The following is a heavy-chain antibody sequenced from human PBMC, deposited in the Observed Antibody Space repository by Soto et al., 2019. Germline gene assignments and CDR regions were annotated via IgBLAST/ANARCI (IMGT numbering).Heavy chain of an antibody. CDR2: ISGSGGST. CDR1: GFTFSSYA. V-gene: IGHV3-23*01. Sequence: EVQLLESGGGLVQPGGSLRLSCAASGFTFSSYAMSWVRQAPGKGLEWVSAISGSGGSTYYADSVKGRFTISRDNSKNPLYLQMNSLRAEDTAVYYCAKDPAVAGVDSYGMDVWGQGTTVTVSS. CDR3: AKDPAVAGVDSYGMDV. D-gene: IGHD6-19*01. J-gene: IGHJ6*02.